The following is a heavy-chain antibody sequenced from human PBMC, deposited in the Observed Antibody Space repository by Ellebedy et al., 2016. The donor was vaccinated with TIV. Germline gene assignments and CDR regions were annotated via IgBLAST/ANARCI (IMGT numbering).Heavy chain of an antibody. V-gene: IGHV4-34*01. CDR3: ARGRGGTYSIPFDY. Sequence: SETLSLXCAVYGASFSHYYWSWIRQAPGKGLEWIGEINHSGSTIYNPSLKSRVSISVDTSKNQFSLRLNSVTAADTAVYYCARGRGGTYSIPFDYWGQGTLVTVSS. D-gene: IGHD1-26*01. J-gene: IGHJ4*02. CDR1: GASFSHYY. CDR2: INHSGST.